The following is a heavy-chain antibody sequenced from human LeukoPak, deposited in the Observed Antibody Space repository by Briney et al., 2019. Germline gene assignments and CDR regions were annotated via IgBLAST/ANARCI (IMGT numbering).Heavy chain of an antibody. CDR3: ARVSTWGIAAAGTNWLDP. V-gene: IGHV3-11*06. Sequence: GGSLRLSCAASGFTFSDYYMSWIRQAPGKGLEWVSYISSSSSYTNYADSVKGRFTISRDNAKNSLYLQMNSLRAEDTAVYYCARVSTWGIAAAGTNWLDPWGQGTLVTVSS. CDR1: GFTFSDYY. D-gene: IGHD6-13*01. J-gene: IGHJ5*02. CDR2: ISSSSSYT.